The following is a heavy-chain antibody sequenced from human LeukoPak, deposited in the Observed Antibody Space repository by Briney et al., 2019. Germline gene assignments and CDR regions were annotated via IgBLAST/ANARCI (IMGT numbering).Heavy chain of an antibody. CDR3: ARGGRITIFGVVTLFDY. Sequence: SETLSLTCAVSGGSISSSNWWSWVRQPPGKGLEWIGEIFHSGTGNYNPSLKSRVTISVDKSNNQFSLRLTSVTAADTAVYYCARGGRITIFGVVTLFDYWGQGTLVTVSS. CDR2: IFHSGTG. V-gene: IGHV4-4*02. CDR1: GGSISSSNW. D-gene: IGHD3-3*01. J-gene: IGHJ4*02.